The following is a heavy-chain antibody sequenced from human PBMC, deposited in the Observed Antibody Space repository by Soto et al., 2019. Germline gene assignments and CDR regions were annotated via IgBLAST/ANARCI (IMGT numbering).Heavy chain of an antibody. D-gene: IGHD3-10*01. Sequence: QVQLQQWGAGLLKPSETLSLTCAVYGGSFSGYYWSWIRQPPGKGLEWIGEINHIGSTNYNPSLKSRVTISVDTSKNQFSLKLSSVTAADTAVYYCARGSRLRHYYGSGSYYARGAFDIWGQGTMVTVSS. CDR3: ARGSRLRHYYGSGSYYARGAFDI. J-gene: IGHJ3*02. CDR2: INHIGST. V-gene: IGHV4-34*01. CDR1: GGSFSGYY.